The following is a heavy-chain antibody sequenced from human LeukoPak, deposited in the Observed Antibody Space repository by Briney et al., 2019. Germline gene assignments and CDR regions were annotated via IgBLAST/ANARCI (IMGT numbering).Heavy chain of an antibody. D-gene: IGHD2-2*01. Sequence: GGSLRLSCAASGFTFSSYGMHWVRQAPGKGLEWVAVISYDGSNKYYADSVKGRFTISRDNSKNTLYLQMNSLRAEDTTVYYCAKDLQDIVVVPAAMSLYYGMDVWGQGTTVTVSS. CDR2: ISYDGSNK. CDR3: AKDLQDIVVVPAAMSLYYGMDV. V-gene: IGHV3-30*18. CDR1: GFTFSSYG. J-gene: IGHJ6*02.